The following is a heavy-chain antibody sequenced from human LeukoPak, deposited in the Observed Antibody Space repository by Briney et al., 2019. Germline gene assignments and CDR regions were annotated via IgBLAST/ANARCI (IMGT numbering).Heavy chain of an antibody. D-gene: IGHD1-1*01. Sequence: SETLSLTCTVSGDSISSGGHYWNWLRQRPGKGLEWIGYIFYTGSTYYNPSLKSRVTISVDTSKNQFSLKLSSVTAADTAVYYCARSPGIWNEYGRLESWGQGALVTVSS. CDR1: GDSISSGGHY. CDR2: IFYTGST. CDR3: ARSPGIWNEYGRLES. J-gene: IGHJ4*02. V-gene: IGHV4-31*03.